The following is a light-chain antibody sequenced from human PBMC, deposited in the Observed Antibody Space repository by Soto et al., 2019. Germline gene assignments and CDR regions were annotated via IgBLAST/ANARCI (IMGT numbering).Light chain of an antibody. Sequence: DIQMTQFPSTLSASVGDRVTITCRASQRISNRLAWFQQKSGEAPKLLIYKASSLESGVPSRFSGSGSGTEFTLTISSLQPDDFATYYCQQYNTYSWTLGQGTKV. V-gene: IGKV1-5*03. CDR2: KAS. J-gene: IGKJ1*01. CDR3: QQYNTYSWT. CDR1: QRISNR.